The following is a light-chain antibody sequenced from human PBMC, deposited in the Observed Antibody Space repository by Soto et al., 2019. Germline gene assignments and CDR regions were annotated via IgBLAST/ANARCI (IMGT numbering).Light chain of an antibody. J-gene: IGKJ3*01. Sequence: DFPMTQSPSSLSASVGDRVTITCQASQDISNYLNWYQQKPGKAPKLLIYDASNLETGVPSRFSGSGSGTDFTFTISSLQPEDIATYYCQQYDNLPFTFGPGTKVDIK. CDR2: DAS. CDR3: QQYDNLPFT. CDR1: QDISNY. V-gene: IGKV1-33*01.